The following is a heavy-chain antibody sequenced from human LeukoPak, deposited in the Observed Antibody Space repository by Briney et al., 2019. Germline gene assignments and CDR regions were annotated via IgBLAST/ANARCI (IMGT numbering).Heavy chain of an antibody. CDR3: AKGGYCSGGSCYRANSYYYYMDV. Sequence: GGSLRLSCAASGFTFSSYAMSWVRQAPGKGLEWVSAISGSGGSTYYADSVKGRFTISRDNSKNTLYLQMNSLRAEDTAVYYCAKGGYCSGGSCYRANSYYYYMDVWGKGTTVTVSS. V-gene: IGHV3-23*01. CDR2: ISGSGGST. CDR1: GFTFSSYA. J-gene: IGHJ6*03. D-gene: IGHD2-15*01.